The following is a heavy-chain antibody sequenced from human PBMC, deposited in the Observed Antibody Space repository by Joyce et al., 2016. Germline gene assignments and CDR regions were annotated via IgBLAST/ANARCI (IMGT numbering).Heavy chain of an antibody. CDR1: GGSMNSYS. V-gene: IGHV4-39*07. J-gene: IGHJ4*02. D-gene: IGHD4-17*01. CDR2: IYYSGRT. CDR3: ARVRAYLDY. Sequence: QLQLQESGSGLVKPSETLSLTCTVSGGSMNSYSWGWFRQPRGKGLEWIGSIYYSGRTYYKPTLKSRITISVDTSKTQFSLHLNSVTAADTALYYCARVRAYLDYWGQGSLVTVSS.